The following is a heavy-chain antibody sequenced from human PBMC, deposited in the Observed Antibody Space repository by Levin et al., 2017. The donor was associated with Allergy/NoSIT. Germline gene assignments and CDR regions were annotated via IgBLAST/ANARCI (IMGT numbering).Heavy chain of an antibody. V-gene: IGHV3-23*01. J-gene: IGHJ1*01. CDR2: ISGSGGST. Sequence: RSGGSLRPSCAASGFTFSSYAMSWVRQAPGKGLEWVSAISGSGGSTYYADSVKGRFTISRDNSKNTLYLQMNSLRAEDTAVYYCAKDRKGELWFGEGPPQYFQHWGQGTLVTVSS. CDR1: GFTFSSYA. D-gene: IGHD3-10*01. CDR3: AKDRKGELWFGEGPPQYFQH.